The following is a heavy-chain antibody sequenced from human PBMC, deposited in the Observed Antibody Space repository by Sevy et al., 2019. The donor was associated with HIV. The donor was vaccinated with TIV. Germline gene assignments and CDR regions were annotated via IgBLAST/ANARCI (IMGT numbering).Heavy chain of an antibody. CDR1: GYSFTTYW. V-gene: IGHV5-51*01. CDR2: IYPDDSDT. J-gene: IGHJ1*01. CDR3: ARGYSDTTNFHH. D-gene: IGHD1-1*01. Sequence: GESLKISCKGSGYSFTTYWIGWVRQMPGKGLEWMGVIYPDDSDTRYSPSFQGHVTISAEKSISTAYLQWNSLKASDTAMYYCARGYSDTTNFHHWGQGTLVTVSS.